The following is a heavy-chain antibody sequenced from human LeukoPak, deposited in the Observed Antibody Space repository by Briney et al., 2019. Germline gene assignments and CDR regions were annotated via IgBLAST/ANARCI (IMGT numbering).Heavy chain of an antibody. V-gene: IGHV4-31*03. D-gene: IGHD3-3*02. Sequence: SETLSLTCIVPGGSIRRGGYYWGWTRQPQGKGLEWIGKIYKSGSTYYNPSLKSRITISVDTSKNQFSLKLSSVTAADTAVYYCARALGHHFWSAPSDAFDIWGQGTMVTVSS. CDR2: IYKSGST. J-gene: IGHJ3*02. CDR3: ARALGHHFWSAPSDAFDI. CDR1: GGSIRRGGYY.